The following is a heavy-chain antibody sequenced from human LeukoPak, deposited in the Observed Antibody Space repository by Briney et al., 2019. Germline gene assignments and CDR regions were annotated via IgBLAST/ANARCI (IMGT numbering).Heavy chain of an antibody. CDR3: AKASRPYSSSWYDYYGMDV. Sequence: PGRSLRLSCAASGFTFDDYAMHWVRQAPGKGLEWVSGISWNSGSIGYADSVKGRFTISRDNAKNSQYLQMNSLRAEDTALYYCAKASRPYSSSWYDYYGMDVWGQGTTVTVSS. CDR2: ISWNSGSI. D-gene: IGHD6-13*01. CDR1: GFTFDDYA. V-gene: IGHV3-9*01. J-gene: IGHJ6*02.